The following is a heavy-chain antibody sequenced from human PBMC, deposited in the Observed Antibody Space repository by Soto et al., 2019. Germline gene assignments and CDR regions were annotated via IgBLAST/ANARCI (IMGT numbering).Heavy chain of an antibody. CDR3: ARDTGGTYDY. V-gene: IGHV3-72*01. J-gene: IGHJ4*02. CDR2: TRNKIHSYAP. D-gene: IGHD3-16*01. Sequence: GGSLRLSCAASGFIFSDYYMDWVRQVPGKGLEWVGRTRNKIHSYAPEYAASVRGRFIISRHDSEDSMYLQMNSLKIEDTAVYYCARDTGGTYDYWGLGALVTVSS. CDR1: GFIFSDYY.